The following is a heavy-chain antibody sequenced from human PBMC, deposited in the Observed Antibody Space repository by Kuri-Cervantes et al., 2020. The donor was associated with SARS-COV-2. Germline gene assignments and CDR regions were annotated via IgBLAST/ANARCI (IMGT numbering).Heavy chain of an antibody. V-gene: IGHV4-38-2*02. CDR2: IYHSGST. Sequence: GSLRLSCTVSGYSISSGYYWGWIRQPPGKGLEWIGSIYHSGSTNYNPSLKSRVTISVDTSKNQFSLKLSSVTAADTAVYYCARWTTGGFDYWGQGTLVTVSS. J-gene: IGHJ4*02. D-gene: IGHD4-17*01. CDR1: GYSISSGYY. CDR3: ARWTTGGFDY.